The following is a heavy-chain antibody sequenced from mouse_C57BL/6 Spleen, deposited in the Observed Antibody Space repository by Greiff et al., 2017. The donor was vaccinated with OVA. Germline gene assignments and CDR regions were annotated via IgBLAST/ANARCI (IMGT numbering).Heavy chain of an antibody. J-gene: IGHJ1*03. Sequence: EVQVVESGGDLVKPGGSLKLSCAASGFTFSSYGMSWVRQTPDKRLEWVATISSGGSYTYYPDSVKGRITIPRDNAKNTLYLQMSSLKSEDTAMYYCARQGYQGRYFEVWGTGTTVTVSS. D-gene: IGHD3-1*01. CDR1: GFTFSSYG. V-gene: IGHV5-6*01. CDR3: ARQGYQGRYFEV. CDR2: ISSGGSYT.